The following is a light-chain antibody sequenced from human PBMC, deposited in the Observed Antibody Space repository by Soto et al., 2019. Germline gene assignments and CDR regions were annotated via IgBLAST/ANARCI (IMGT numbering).Light chain of an antibody. CDR1: QKVGSK. CDR2: GAS. J-gene: IGKJ1*01. V-gene: IGKV3-15*01. Sequence: EIVLTQSPATLSLSPGERATLSCRASQKVGSKLAWYMQKPGQSPRLLISGASTRAADFPARFSGSGSGTEFILTISSLQSEDFAFYYCQQYDDWPWTFGQGTKVHI. CDR3: QQYDDWPWT.